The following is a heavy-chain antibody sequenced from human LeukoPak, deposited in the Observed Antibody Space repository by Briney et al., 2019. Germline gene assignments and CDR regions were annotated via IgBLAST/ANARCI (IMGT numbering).Heavy chain of an antibody. CDR2: IKHDGSEK. Sequence: PGGSLRLSCAASGFTFSDYWMSWVRQAPGKGLEWVANIKHDGSEKYYVDSVKGRFTISRDNAMNSLYMQMNSLRAEDTAVYYCARVSRWGLNHNPHYWGQGTLVTVSS. V-gene: IGHV3-7*03. CDR3: ARVSRWGLNHNPHY. CDR1: GFTFSDYW. J-gene: IGHJ4*02. D-gene: IGHD7-27*01.